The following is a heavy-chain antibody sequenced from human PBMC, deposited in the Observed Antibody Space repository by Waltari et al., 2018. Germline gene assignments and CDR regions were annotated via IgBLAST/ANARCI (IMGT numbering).Heavy chain of an antibody. Sequence: QVQLVESGGGVVQPGRSLRLSCAASGFTFSSYGMHWVRQAPGKGLEWVAVISYDGSNKYYADSVKGRFTISRDNSKNTLYLQMNSLRAEDTAVYYCAREKRTMIVVVPTMGFDYWGQGTLVTVSS. CDR1: GFTFSSYG. D-gene: IGHD3-22*01. CDR2: ISYDGSNK. J-gene: IGHJ4*02. CDR3: AREKRTMIVVVPTMGFDY. V-gene: IGHV3-30*03.